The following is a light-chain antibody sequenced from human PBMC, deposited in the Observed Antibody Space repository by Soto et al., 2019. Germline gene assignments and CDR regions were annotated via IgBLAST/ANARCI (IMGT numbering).Light chain of an antibody. Sequence: QSALTQPASVSGSPGQSITISCTGTSSDVGAYNYVSWYQQHPGKAPKVMIYDVSHRSSGVSKRFSGSKSGNTASLTISGLQAEDEADYYCSSYTSRITLVFGGGTKLTVL. J-gene: IGLJ2*01. CDR3: SSYTSRITLV. V-gene: IGLV2-14*03. CDR1: SSDVGAYNY. CDR2: DVS.